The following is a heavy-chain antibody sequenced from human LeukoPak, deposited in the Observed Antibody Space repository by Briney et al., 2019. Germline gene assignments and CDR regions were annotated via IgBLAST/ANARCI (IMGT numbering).Heavy chain of an antibody. V-gene: IGHV3-23*01. D-gene: IGHD2-2*01. CDR2: ISGSGGST. J-gene: IGHJ6*02. Sequence: GGSLRLSCVASGFTFSSYAMSWVRQVPGKGLEWVSAISGSGGSTYYADSVKGRFTISRDNSKNTLYLQMNSLRAEDTAVYYCARRYCSSTSCYDYYYGMDVWGQGTTVTVSS. CDR3: ARRYCSSTSCYDYYYGMDV. CDR1: GFTFSSYA.